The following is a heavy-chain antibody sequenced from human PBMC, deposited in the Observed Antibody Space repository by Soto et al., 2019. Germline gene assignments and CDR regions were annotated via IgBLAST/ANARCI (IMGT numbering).Heavy chain of an antibody. J-gene: IGHJ3*02. CDR3: ARNQGWLQTADAFDI. V-gene: IGHV3-53*01. CDR2: IYSGGST. CDR1: GFTVSSTY. Sequence: PGGSLRLSCAASGFTVSSTYMSWVRQAPGKGLERVSVIYSGGSTYYADSVKGRFTISRDNSKNTLYLQMNSLRAEDTAVYYCARNQGWLQTADAFDIWGQGTMVTVSS. D-gene: IGHD5-12*01.